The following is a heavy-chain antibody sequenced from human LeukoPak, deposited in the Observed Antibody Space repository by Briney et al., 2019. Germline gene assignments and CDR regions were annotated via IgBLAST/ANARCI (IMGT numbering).Heavy chain of an antibody. D-gene: IGHD3-22*01. CDR2: IVVGSGNT. V-gene: IGHV1-58*01. J-gene: IGHJ4*02. CDR1: GFTFTSSA. Sequence: GTSVKVSCKASGFTFTSSAVQWVRQARGQRREWIGWIVVGSGNTNYAQKFQERVTITRDMSTSTAYMELSSLRSEDTAVYYCAASLYDSSGYHDYWGQGTLVTVSS. CDR3: AASLYDSSGYHDY.